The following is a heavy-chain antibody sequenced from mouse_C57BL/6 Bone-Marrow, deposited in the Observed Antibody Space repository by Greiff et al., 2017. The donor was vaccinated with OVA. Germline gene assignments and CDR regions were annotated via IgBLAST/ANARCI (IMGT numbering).Heavy chain of an antibody. CDR2: IDPSDSYT. J-gene: IGHJ1*03. V-gene: IGHV1-50*01. CDR1: GYTFTSYW. CDR3: ARDPYGDWYFDV. Sequence: VQLQQPGAELVKPGASVQLSCKASGYTFTSYWMQWVKQRPGQGLEWIGEIDPSDSYTNYNQKFKGKATLTVDTSSSTAYMQLSSLTSEDSAVYYCARDPYGDWYFDVWGTGTTVTVSS. D-gene: IGHD1-1*01.